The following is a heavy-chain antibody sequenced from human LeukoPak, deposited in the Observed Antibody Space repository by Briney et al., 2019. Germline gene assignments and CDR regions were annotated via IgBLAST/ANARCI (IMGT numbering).Heavy chain of an antibody. V-gene: IGHV3-9*01. CDR3: AKDRRHTVSGGYFDL. Sequence: GGSLRLSCAASGFTFDDYAMHWVRQAPGKGLEWVSGISWNSGHIGYADSVKGRFTISRDNAKNSLYLQMNSLRAGDTALYYCAKDRRHTVSGGYFDLWGRGTLVIVSS. CDR2: ISWNSGHI. J-gene: IGHJ2*01. D-gene: IGHD3-10*01. CDR1: GFTFDDYA.